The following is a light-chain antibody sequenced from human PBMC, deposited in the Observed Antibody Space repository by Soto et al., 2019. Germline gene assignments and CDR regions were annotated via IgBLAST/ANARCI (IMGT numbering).Light chain of an antibody. V-gene: IGLV1-51*01. Sequence: QSVLTQPPSVSAAPGQKVTISCSGSSSNIGNNYVSWFQQLPGTAPKLLIYDNNKRPSGIPDRFSGSKSGTSATLGITGLQTGDEADYYCGTWDSSLSGGVFGGGTKLIVL. J-gene: IGLJ2*01. CDR3: GTWDSSLSGGV. CDR1: SSNIGNNY. CDR2: DNN.